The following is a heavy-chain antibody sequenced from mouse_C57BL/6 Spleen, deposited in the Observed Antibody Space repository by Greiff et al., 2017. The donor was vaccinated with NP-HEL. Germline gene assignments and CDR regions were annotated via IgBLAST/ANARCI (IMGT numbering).Heavy chain of an antibody. Sequence: QVQLKESGAELVRPGASVTLSCKASGYTFTDYEMHWVKQRPVHGLEWIGDIDPGTGGTSYNEKFKGKAKLTADKSSSTAYMELRSLTSEDSAVYFCARSDPDWDMDDWGTGTTVTVSS. CDR1: GYTFTDYE. V-gene: IGHV1-15*01. CDR3: ARSDPDWDMDD. CDR2: IDPGTGGT. J-gene: IGHJ1*03.